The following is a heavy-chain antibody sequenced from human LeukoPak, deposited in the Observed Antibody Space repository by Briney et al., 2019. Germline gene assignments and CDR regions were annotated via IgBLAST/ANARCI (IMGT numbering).Heavy chain of an antibody. CDR1: GGSISSGRYY. CDR2: IYTSGST. D-gene: IGHD3-22*01. V-gene: IGHV4-61*02. J-gene: IGHJ3*02. Sequence: PSETLSLTCTVSGGSISSGRYYWSWIRQPAGKGLEWIGRIYTSGSTNYNPSLKSRVTISVDTSKNQFSLKLRSVTAADTAVYYCARARGYYDRDAFDIWGQGTLVTVSS. CDR3: ARARGYYDRDAFDI.